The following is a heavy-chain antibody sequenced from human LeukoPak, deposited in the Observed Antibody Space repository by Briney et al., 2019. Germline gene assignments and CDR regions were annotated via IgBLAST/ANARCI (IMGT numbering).Heavy chain of an antibody. CDR1: GGSISSGSYY. Sequence: PSETLSLTCTASGGSISSGSYYWSWIRQPAGKGLEWIGRIYTSGSTNYNPSLKSRVTISVDTSKNQFSLKLSSVTAADTAVYYCASDPSDYWGQGTLVTVSS. V-gene: IGHV4-61*02. CDR2: IYTSGST. CDR3: ASDPSDY. J-gene: IGHJ4*02.